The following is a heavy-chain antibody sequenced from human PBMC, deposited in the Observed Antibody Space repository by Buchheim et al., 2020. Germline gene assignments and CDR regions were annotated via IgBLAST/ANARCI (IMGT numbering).Heavy chain of an antibody. D-gene: IGHD6-6*01. CDR3: ARDRTARLDYFDY. Sequence: QVQLVESGGGVVQPGRSLRLSCAASGFTFSSYGMHWVRQAPGKGLEWVAVLWYDGSNKYYADSVKGRFTISRDNSKNTLYLQMNSLRAEDTAVYYCARDRTARLDYFDYWGQGTL. CDR1: GFTFSSYG. CDR2: LWYDGSNK. V-gene: IGHV3-33*01. J-gene: IGHJ4*02.